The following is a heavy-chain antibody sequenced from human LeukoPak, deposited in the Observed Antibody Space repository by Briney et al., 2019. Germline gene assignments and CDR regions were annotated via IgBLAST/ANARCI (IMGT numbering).Heavy chain of an antibody. D-gene: IGHD4-23*01. Sequence: ASVKVSCKASGYTFTGYYMHWVRQAPGQGLEGMGWINPNSGGTNYAQKFQGRVTMTRDTSISTAYMELSRLRSDDTAVYYCARMVYGGTSAPPDDYWGQGTLVTVSS. CDR3: ARMVYGGTSAPPDDY. J-gene: IGHJ4*02. CDR2: INPNSGGT. CDR1: GYTFTGYY. V-gene: IGHV1-2*02.